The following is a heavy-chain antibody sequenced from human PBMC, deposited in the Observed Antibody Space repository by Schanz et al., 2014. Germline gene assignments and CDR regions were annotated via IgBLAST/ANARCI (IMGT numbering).Heavy chain of an antibody. D-gene: IGHD2-21*01. CDR2: INTANGNA. CDR1: GYTFSSHG. V-gene: IGHV1-3*04. J-gene: IGHJ4*02. Sequence: QVQVVQSGAELKKPGASVKVSCKASGYTFSSHGIHWLRQAPGQSLEWMGWINTANGNAKYSTNFQARVTITKATSATTAYMELTNLTSEDTAVYYCARAVDCYGTINYDDYWGQGTLVTVSS. CDR3: ARAVDCYGTINYDDY.